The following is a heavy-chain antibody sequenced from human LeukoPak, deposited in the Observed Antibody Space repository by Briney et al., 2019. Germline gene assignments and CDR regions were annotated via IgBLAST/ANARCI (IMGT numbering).Heavy chain of an antibody. V-gene: IGHV4-59*01. J-gene: IGHJ5*02. CDR2: IYYTGIT. CDR3: ARLHSSRAEEFDP. Sequence: PSETLSLTCTVSGGSISGYYRSWIRQSPGKGLEWIGYIYYTGITAYNPSLGSRVTISVDRSNNQFSLRLTSVTAADTAVYYCARLHSSRAEEFDPWGQGTLVTVSS. CDR1: GGSISGYY.